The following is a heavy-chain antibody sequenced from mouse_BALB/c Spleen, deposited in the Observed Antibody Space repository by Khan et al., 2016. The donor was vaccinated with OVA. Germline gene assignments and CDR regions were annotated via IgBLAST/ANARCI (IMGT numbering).Heavy chain of an antibody. Sequence: QIQLVQSGPELKKPGETVKISCKASGFTFTNYGMNWVKQAPGKGLRWMGWINTYTGEPTYADDFKGRFAFSLETSASTAYLQINSLKTEDTATYLRARTYYRDDRYFDVWGAGTTVTVSS. V-gene: IGHV9-3-1*01. CDR2: INTYTGEP. D-gene: IGHD2-9*01. CDR3: ARTYYRDDRYFDV. CDR1: GFTFTNYG. J-gene: IGHJ1*01.